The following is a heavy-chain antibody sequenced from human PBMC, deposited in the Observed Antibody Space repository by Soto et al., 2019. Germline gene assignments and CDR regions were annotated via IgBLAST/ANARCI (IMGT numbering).Heavy chain of an antibody. CDR1: GFTFDDYA. CDR3: AKDSGHMITFGGVISAVYYFDY. V-gene: IGHV3-9*01. CDR2: ISWNSGSI. D-gene: IGHD3-16*01. J-gene: IGHJ4*02. Sequence: EVQLVESGGGLVQPGRSLRLSCAASGFTFDDYAMHWVRQAPGKGLEWVSGISWNSGSIGYADSVKGRFTISRDNAKNSLYLQMNSLRAEDTALYYCAKDSGHMITFGGVISAVYYFDYWGQGTLVTVSS.